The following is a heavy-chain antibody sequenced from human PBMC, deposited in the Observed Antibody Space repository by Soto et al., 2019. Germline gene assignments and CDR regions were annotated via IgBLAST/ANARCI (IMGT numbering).Heavy chain of an antibody. CDR3: ARESAMTTVTTAVAFDV. J-gene: IGHJ3*01. Sequence: QVQLVESGGGSVKPGGSLRLSCAASGFTFSDYYMSWIRQAPGKGLEWVSYISFNGGTIYYADSVKGRFTISRDNVENSLYQQMNSLRAEDTAVYYGARESAMTTVTTAVAFDVWGQGTVVTVSS. CDR1: GFTFSDYY. V-gene: IGHV3-11*01. D-gene: IGHD4-4*01. CDR2: ISFNGGTI.